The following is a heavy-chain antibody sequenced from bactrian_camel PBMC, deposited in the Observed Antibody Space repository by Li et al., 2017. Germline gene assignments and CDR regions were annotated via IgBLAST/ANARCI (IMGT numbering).Heavy chain of an antibody. CDR1: GDTIDNYV. CDR3: AADLGWCGSRPLQREFRN. V-gene: IGHV3S53*01. J-gene: IGHJ4*01. CDR2: IDSDGST. Sequence: HVQLVESGGGSVQAGGSLRLACVVSGDTIDNYVMAWFRQVPGKEREGVAAIDSDGSTSYADFVKGRFTASKDNAKNTVYLQMSSLKPEDTAVYYCAADLGWCGSRPLQREFRNWGQGTQVTVS. D-gene: IGHD2*01.